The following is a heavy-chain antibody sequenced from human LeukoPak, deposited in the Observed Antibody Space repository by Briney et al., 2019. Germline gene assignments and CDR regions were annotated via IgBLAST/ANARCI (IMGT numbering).Heavy chain of an antibody. CDR2: IYYSGST. J-gene: IGHJ5*02. V-gene: IGHV4-59*01. D-gene: IGHD2-2*01. Sequence: SETLSLTCTVSGGSISSYYWSWIRQPPGKGLEWIGYIYYSGSTNYNPSLKSRVTISVDTSKNQFSLKLNSVSAADTTVYYCARLTVPLRFDPWGQGTLVTVSS. CDR1: GGSISSYY. CDR3: ARLTVPLRFDP.